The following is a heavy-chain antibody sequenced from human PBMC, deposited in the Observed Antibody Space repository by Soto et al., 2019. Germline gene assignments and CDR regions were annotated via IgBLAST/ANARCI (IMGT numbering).Heavy chain of an antibody. D-gene: IGHD5-18*01. J-gene: IGHJ5*02. CDR1: GFTFSSYA. V-gene: IGHV3-23*01. Sequence: PGGSLRLSCVGSGFTFSSYAMSWVRQAPGKGLEWVSATSGSGGSTYYPDSVKGRFTISRDNSKNTLYLQMNSLRAEDTAVYYCGKGSGYSYGSNNWFDPWDQGTLVTVSS. CDR3: GKGSGYSYGSNNWFDP. CDR2: TSGSGGST.